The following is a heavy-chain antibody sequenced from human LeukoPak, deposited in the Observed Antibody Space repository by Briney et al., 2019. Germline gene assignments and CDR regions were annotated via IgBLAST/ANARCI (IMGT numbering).Heavy chain of an antibody. J-gene: IGHJ4*02. Sequence: GGSLRLSCAASGFTFNTYWMSWVRQAPGMGLEWVANIKQDGSEKSYVDSVKGRFTISRDNAKNSLYLQMNSLRAEDTAVYYCATYKVGAVFDYWGQGTLVTVSS. D-gene: IGHD1-26*01. V-gene: IGHV3-7*01. CDR3: ATYKVGAVFDY. CDR2: IKQDGSEK. CDR1: GFTFNTYW.